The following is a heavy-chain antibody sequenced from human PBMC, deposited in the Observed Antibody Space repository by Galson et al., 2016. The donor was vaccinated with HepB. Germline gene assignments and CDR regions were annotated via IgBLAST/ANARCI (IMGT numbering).Heavy chain of an antibody. CDR2: MSSAGINK. D-gene: IGHD3-9*01. V-gene: IGHV3-30*14. J-gene: IGHJ5*02. CDR3: ARDPPSVATGTWA. Sequence: SLRLSCAASGFTFSTYAIHWVRQAPGKGLEWVAVMSSAGINKYYADSVKGRFIISRDHSKNTVYLQMNSLRVEDTAVYYCARDPPSVATGTWAWGQGTQVTVSS. CDR1: GFTFSTYA.